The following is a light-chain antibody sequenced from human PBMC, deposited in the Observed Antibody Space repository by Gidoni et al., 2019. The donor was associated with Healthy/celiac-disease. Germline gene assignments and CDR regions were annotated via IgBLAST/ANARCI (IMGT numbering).Light chain of an antibody. CDR3: QQRSCCPST. CDR2: DAS. CDR1: QSVSSY. V-gene: IGKV3-11*01. Sequence: EIVLTQSPATLSLSPAERATLSCRARQSVSSYLAWYQQKPGQAPRLLIYDASSRATGLPARFSCSGSGTDFTLTSSILYPEDVAFYYWQQRSCCPSTFGQGTKVDIK. J-gene: IGKJ1*01.